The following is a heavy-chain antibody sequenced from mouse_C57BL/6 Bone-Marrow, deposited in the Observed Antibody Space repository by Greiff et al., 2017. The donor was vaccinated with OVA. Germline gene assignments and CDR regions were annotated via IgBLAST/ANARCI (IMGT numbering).Heavy chain of an antibody. CDR3: ARDEVGMVTTDYAMDY. J-gene: IGHJ4*01. V-gene: IGHV5-4*01. CDR1: GFTFSSYA. CDR2: ISDGGSYT. D-gene: IGHD2-2*01. Sequence: EVQRVESGGGLVKPGGSLKLSCAASGFTFSSYAMSWVRQTPEKRLEWVATISDGGSYTYYPDNVKGRFTISRDNAKNNLYLQMSHLKSEDTAMYYCARDEVGMVTTDYAMDYWGQGTSVTVSS.